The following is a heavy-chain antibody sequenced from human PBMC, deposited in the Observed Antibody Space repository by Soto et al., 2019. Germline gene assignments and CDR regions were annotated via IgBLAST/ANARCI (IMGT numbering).Heavy chain of an antibody. V-gene: IGHV1-18*04. J-gene: IGHJ6*02. CDR1: GYTFTSYG. Sequence: ASVKVSCKASGYTFTSYGISWVRQAPGQGLEWMGWISAYNGNTNYAQKLQGRVTMTTGTSTSTAYMELRSLRSDDTAVYYCARAYCSRTSRYFPPGDFYYGMDVWGQGTTVTVSS. CDR3: ARAYCSRTSRYFPPGDFYYGMDV. D-gene: IGHD2-2*01. CDR2: ISAYNGNT.